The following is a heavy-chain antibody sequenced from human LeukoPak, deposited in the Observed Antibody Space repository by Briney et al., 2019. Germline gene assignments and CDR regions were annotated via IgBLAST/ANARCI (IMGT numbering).Heavy chain of an antibody. CDR3: ARACSVSYWFDP. V-gene: IGHV4-61*01. CDR1: GGSVSSGSYY. CDR2: IYYSGST. J-gene: IGHJ5*02. D-gene: IGHD5/OR15-5a*01. Sequence: SETLSLTCTVSGGSVSSGSYYWSWIRQPPGKGLEWIGYIYYSGSTNYNPSLKSRVTISVDTSKNQFSLKLSSVTAADTAVYYCARACSVSYWFDPWGQGTLVTVSS.